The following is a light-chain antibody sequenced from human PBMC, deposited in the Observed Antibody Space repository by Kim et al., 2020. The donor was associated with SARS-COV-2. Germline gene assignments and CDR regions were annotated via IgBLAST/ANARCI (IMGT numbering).Light chain of an antibody. V-gene: IGLV3-1*01. CDR2: QDS. J-gene: IGLJ2*01. CDR1: KLGDKY. CDR3: QAWDSSTDEV. Sequence: SYELTQPPSVSVSPGQTASITCSGDKLGDKYACWYQQKPGQSPVLVIYQDSKRPSGISERFSGSNSGNTATLTISGTQAMDEADYYCQAWDSSTDEVFGG.